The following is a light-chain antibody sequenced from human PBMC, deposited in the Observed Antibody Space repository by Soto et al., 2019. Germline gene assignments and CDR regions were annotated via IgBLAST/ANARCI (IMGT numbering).Light chain of an antibody. V-gene: IGKV1-5*03. CDR1: QSISSW. J-gene: IGKJ4*01. CDR2: KAS. Sequence: DIQMTQSPSTLSASVGDRVTITCRASQSISSWLAWYQQKPGKAPKLLIYKASSLESGAPSRFSGGGSGTEFTLTISSLQPDDFATDYCQQYHSYPLTFGGGTKVEFK. CDR3: QQYHSYPLT.